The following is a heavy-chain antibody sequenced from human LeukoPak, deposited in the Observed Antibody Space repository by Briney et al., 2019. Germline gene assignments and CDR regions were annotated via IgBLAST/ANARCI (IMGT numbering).Heavy chain of an antibody. V-gene: IGHV3-9*01. Sequence: GGSLRLSCAASSFTFDDYAMHWVRQAPGKGLEWVSGISWNSGSIGYADSVKGRFTISRDNAKNSLYLQMNSLRAEVTAVYYCARESPRIVGDTRRDFDYWGQGTLVTLSS. CDR2: ISWNSGSI. D-gene: IGHD1-26*01. CDR3: ARESPRIVGDTRRDFDY. J-gene: IGHJ4*02. CDR1: SFTFDDYA.